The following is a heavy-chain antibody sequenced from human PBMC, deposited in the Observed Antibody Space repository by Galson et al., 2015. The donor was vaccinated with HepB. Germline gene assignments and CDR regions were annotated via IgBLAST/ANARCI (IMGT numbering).Heavy chain of an antibody. D-gene: IGHD3-10*01. J-gene: IGHJ4*02. CDR1: GFTFSSYS. V-gene: IGHV3-21*01. CDR3: ARDKAITMVRGVIIRSIDY. Sequence: SLRLSCAASGFTFSSYSMNWVRQAPGKGLEWVSSISSSSSYIYYADSVKGRFTISRDNAKNSLYLQMNSLRAEDTAVYYCARDKAITMVRGVIIRSIDYWGQGTLVTVSS. CDR2: ISSSSSYI.